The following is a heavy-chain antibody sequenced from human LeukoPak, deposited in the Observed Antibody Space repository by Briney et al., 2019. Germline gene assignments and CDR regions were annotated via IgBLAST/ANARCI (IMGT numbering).Heavy chain of an antibody. V-gene: IGHV3-11*04. CDR1: GFTFSYFY. CDR3: AREGSRSWSLITWFDP. J-gene: IGHJ5*02. CDR2: ITNSGSIL. D-gene: IGHD6-13*01. Sequence: GGSLRLYCAASGFTFSYFYMTWLRQAPGRELERVAYITNSGSILYYADSVKGRFTISRDNAKNSLFLQMDRLRAEDTAVYYCAREGSRSWSLITWFDPWGQGYQVTVSS.